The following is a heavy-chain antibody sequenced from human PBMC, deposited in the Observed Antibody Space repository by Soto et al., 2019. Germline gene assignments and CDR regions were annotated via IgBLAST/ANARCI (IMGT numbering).Heavy chain of an antibody. CDR2: ISAYNGNT. Sequence: QVQLVQSGAEVKKPGASVKVSCKASGYTFTSYGISWVRQAPGQGLEWMGWISAYNGNTNYAQKLQGRVTMTTDTSTSTAYMELRSLRSDDTAVYYCAKTTMVRRVTTNWFDPWGQGTLVTVSS. CDR3: AKTTMVRRVTTNWFDP. CDR1: GYTFTSYG. J-gene: IGHJ5*02. V-gene: IGHV1-18*01. D-gene: IGHD3-10*01.